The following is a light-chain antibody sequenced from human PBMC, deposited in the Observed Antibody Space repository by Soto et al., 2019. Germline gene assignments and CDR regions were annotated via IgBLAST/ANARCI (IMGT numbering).Light chain of an antibody. V-gene: IGKV3-11*01. CDR2: DAS. CDR1: QSVSSS. Sequence: DIVLTQSPATLSFSTGDRATLSCRARQSVSSSLALYQHKPGQAPRLLIYDASNRATVIPARFSGSGSGTDVTLTISSLGPADFAVYYCQQRSNWHITFDHGTRLPI. J-gene: IGKJ5*01. CDR3: QQRSNWHIT.